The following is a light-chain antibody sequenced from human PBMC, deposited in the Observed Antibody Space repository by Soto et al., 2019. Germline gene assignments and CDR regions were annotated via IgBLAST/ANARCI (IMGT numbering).Light chain of an antibody. CDR1: QDIITW. V-gene: IGKV1-12*01. CDR2: TAS. J-gene: IGKJ5*01. Sequence: DIQMTQSPSTLSGSVVDRVTITCRASQDIITWLAWYQQKPGKAPNLLIYTASNLQSGVPSRFSGSGSGTHFTLTISSLQPEDFGTYYCQQTDSFPITFGQGTRLEIK. CDR3: QQTDSFPIT.